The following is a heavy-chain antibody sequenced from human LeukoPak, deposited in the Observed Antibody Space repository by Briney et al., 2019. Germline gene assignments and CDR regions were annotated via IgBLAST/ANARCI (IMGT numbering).Heavy chain of an antibody. J-gene: IGHJ4*02. CDR3: AKGTTGTTKGVFDY. V-gene: IGHV3-64*01. CDR2: ISSNGGST. D-gene: IGHD1-1*01. CDR1: GFTFSSYA. Sequence: GGSLRLSCAASGFTFSSYAMHWVRQAPGKGLEYVSAISSNGGSTYYANSVKGRFTISRDNSKNTLYLQMGSLRAEDMAVYYCAKGTTGTTKGVFDYWGQGTLVTVSS.